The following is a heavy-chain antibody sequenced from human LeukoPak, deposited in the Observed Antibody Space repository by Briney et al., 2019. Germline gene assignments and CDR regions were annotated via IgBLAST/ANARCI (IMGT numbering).Heavy chain of an antibody. V-gene: IGHV4-39*07. CDR2: IYHSGST. J-gene: IGHJ4*02. CDR3: ARSYDSSGYCYDY. D-gene: IGHD3-22*01. CDR1: GASISSGGYY. Sequence: SETLSLTCTVSGASISSGGYYWSWIRQHPGKGLEWIGEIYHSGSTNYNPSLKSRVTIPVDKSKNQFSLKLGSVTAADTAVYYCARSYDSSGYCYDYWGQGTLVTVSS.